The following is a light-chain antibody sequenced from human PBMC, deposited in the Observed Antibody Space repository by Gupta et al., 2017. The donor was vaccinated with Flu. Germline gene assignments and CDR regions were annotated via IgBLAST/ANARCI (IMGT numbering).Light chain of an antibody. Sequence: DIHITQSPSSLSAFVGDTVTMTCRASQTIVIYLNWYQQKPGKAPKLLIYAASSLQSGVPSRFNGSGSGADFTLSISRLQAEDFATYYCQQSHSPPWTFGQGTKVEIK. CDR2: AAS. CDR1: QTIVIY. CDR3: QQSHSPPWT. V-gene: IGKV1-39*01. J-gene: IGKJ1*01.